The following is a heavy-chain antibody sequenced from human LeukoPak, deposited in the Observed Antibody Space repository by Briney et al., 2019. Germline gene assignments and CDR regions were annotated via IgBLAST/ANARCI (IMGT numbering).Heavy chain of an antibody. Sequence: PGGSLRLSCAASGFTFSSYAMSWVRQAPGEGLEWVSAISGSGGSTYYADSVKGRFTISRDNSKNTLYLQMNSPRAEDTAVYYCARGAHKRDDYGGFFDYWGQGTLVTVSS. J-gene: IGHJ4*02. D-gene: IGHD4-23*01. CDR3: ARGAHKRDDYGGFFDY. CDR1: GFTFSSYA. V-gene: IGHV3-23*01. CDR2: ISGSGGST.